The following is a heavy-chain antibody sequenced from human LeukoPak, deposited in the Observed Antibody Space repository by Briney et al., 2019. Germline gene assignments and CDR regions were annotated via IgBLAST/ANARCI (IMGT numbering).Heavy chain of an antibody. D-gene: IGHD3-10*01. CDR3: ARTTFYYGSGSYYYFDY. V-gene: IGHV4-59*01. CDR1: GGSISGNY. Sequence: PSETLSLTCTVSGGSISGNYWSWIRQPPGKGLEWIGYVFYSGSTNYNPSLKSRVTISVDTSKNQFSLQLSSVTAADTAVYYCARTTFYYGSGSYYYFDYWGQGTLVTVSS. CDR2: VFYSGST. J-gene: IGHJ4*02.